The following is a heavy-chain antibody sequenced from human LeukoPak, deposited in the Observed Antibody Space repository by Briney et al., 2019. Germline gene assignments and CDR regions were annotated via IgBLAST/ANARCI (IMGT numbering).Heavy chain of an antibody. CDR2: INPNSGGT. CDR1: GYTFTGYY. Sequence: ASVKVSCKASGYTFTGYYMHWVRQAPGQGLEWMGWINPNSGGTNYAQKFQGWVTMTRDTSISTAYMELSRLRSDDTAVYYCARDFSRVDARYYYGSGSYYNPSNPFDYWGQGTLVTVSS. CDR3: ARDFSRVDARYYYGSGSYYNPSNPFDY. J-gene: IGHJ4*02. D-gene: IGHD3-10*01. V-gene: IGHV1-2*04.